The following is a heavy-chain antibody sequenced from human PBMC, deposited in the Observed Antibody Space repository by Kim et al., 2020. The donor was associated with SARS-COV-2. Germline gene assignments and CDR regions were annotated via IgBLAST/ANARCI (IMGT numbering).Heavy chain of an antibody. CDR1: GDSISSSNW. J-gene: IGHJ4*02. V-gene: IGHV4-4*02. Sequence: SETLSLTCAVSGDSISSSNWWTWVRQSPRTGLEWIGEVYHTGTANYNPSLQLRVTISVDKSSNHFSLRLNSVTAADTAVYYCARAPLADYYDSRDYYIDYWGQGTLVTVSS. CDR3: ARAPLADYYDSRDYYIDY. D-gene: IGHD3-22*01. CDR2: VYHTGTA.